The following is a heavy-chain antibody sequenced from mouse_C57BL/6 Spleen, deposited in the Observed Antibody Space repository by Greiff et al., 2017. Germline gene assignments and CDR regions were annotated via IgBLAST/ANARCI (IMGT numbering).Heavy chain of an antibody. CDR3: ARDCTRAKDY. CDR2: IDPSDSYT. J-gene: IGHJ4*01. V-gene: IGHV1-59*01. CDR1: GYTFTSYW. D-gene: IGHD2-14*01. Sequence: VQLQQSGAELVRPGTSVKLSCKASGYTFTSYWMHWVKQRPGQGLEWIGVIDPSDSYTNYNQKFKGKATLTVDTSSSTAYMQLSSLTSEDSAVYYCARDCTRAKDYWGQGASVTVSS.